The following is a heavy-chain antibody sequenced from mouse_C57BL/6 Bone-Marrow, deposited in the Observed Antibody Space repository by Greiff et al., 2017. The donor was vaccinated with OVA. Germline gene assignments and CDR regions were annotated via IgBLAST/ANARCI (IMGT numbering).Heavy chain of an antibody. J-gene: IGHJ3*01. Sequence: EVKLMESGGGLVKPGGSLKLSCAASGFTFSSYAMSWVRQTPEKRLEWVATISDGGSYTYYTDNVKGRFTIARDNDKNNLYLQMSHLKSEDTAMYYCARDRDGSSAWFAYWGRGTVVTVSA. CDR2: ISDGGSYT. CDR1: GFTFSSYA. V-gene: IGHV5-4*01. CDR3: ARDRDGSSAWFAY. D-gene: IGHD1-1*01.